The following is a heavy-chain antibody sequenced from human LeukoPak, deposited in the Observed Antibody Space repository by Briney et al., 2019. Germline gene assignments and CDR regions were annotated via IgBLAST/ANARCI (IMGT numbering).Heavy chain of an antibody. J-gene: IGHJ4*02. D-gene: IGHD3-9*01. CDR2: IDYDSSHI. V-gene: IGHV3-21*01. Sequence: GGSLRLSSAASGFTFSNSAMIWVPQVPGKGLEWVSSIDYDSSHIYYAASVRGRFTISRDNARNSVYLQMNSLRVEDTAVYYCARDPLRYLRVGHYDYWGQGTLVAVSS. CDR3: ARDPLRYLRVGHYDY. CDR1: GFTFSNSA.